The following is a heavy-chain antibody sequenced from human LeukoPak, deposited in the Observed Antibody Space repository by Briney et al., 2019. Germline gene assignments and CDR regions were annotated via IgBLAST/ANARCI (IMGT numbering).Heavy chain of an antibody. V-gene: IGHV4-61*01. D-gene: IGHD6-19*01. CDR2: IYYSGST. J-gene: IGHJ5*02. CDR1: GGSVSSGSYY. Sequence: PSETLSLTCTVSGGSVSSGSYYWSWIRQPPGKGLEWIGYIYYSGSTNYNPSLKSRVTISVDTSKNQFSLKLSSVTAADTAVYYCARGGRSSGWYNWFDPWGQGTLVTVS. CDR3: ARGGRSSGWYNWFDP.